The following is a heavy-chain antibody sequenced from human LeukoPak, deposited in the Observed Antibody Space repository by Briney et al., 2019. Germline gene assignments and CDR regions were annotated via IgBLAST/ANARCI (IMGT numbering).Heavy chain of an antibody. D-gene: IGHD1-14*01. CDR2: INPGGSSI. V-gene: IGHV3-74*01. J-gene: IGHJ4*02. Sequence: GGSLRLSCAASGFTFSSYWMLWVRQVPGKGLVWVARINPGGSSITYADSVKGRFTISRDNAKNTLYLQMDSLRAEDTGVYYCARSNQADDYWGQGTLVTVSS. CDR1: GFTFSSYW. CDR3: ARSNQADDY.